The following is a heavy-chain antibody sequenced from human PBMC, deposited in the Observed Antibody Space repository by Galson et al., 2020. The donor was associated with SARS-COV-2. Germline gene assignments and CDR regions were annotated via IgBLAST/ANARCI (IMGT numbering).Heavy chain of an antibody. CDR1: GFTSSSYA. CDR3: ANDYGVFYFAY. J-gene: IGHJ4*02. D-gene: IGHD4-17*01. CDR2: ISGSGGST. V-gene: IGHV3-23*01. Sequence: TGRSLRLSCAASGFTSSSYAMSCVRQAPGKGLEWVSAISGSGGSTYYADSVKGRFTISRDNSKNTLYLQMNSLRAADTAVYYCANDYGVFYFAYWGQGALVIVSS.